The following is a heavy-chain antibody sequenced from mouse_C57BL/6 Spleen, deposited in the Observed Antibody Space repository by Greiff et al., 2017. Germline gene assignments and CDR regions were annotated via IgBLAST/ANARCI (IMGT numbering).Heavy chain of an antibody. Sequence: VQLQQSGAELARPGASVTLSCTASGYTFTDPIMNWVKKRPGQGLEWIGRIYPVSGETNYNQKFMGKATFSVDRSSSTVYMVLNRLTSEDPAVYYCGRGNWDGYFDVWGTGTTVTVSS. J-gene: IGHJ1*03. CDR2: IYPVSGET. CDR1: GYTFTDPI. CDR3: GRGNWDGYFDV. V-gene: IGHV1-11*01. D-gene: IGHD4-1*01.